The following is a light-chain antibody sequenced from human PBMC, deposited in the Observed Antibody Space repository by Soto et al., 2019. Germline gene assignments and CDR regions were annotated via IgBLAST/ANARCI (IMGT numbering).Light chain of an antibody. V-gene: IGKV1-13*02. CDR1: QDIGSA. CDR2: DAS. Sequence: IQLTQSPSSLSASVGDRVTITCRAGQDIGSALAWYQQRPGKAPKLLLYDASNLEAGVPSRFSGSGSGTDFTLTITSLRPEDFTTYYCQQFNGFPLSFGMGTNVQIK. J-gene: IGKJ4*01. CDR3: QQFNGFPLS.